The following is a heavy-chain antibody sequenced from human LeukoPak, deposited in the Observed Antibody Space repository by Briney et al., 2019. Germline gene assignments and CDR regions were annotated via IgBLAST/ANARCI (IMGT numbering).Heavy chain of an antibody. V-gene: IGHV3-23*01. J-gene: IGHJ4*02. CDR3: AKDTGYSYGYSDY. D-gene: IGHD5-18*01. Sequence: GGSLRLSCAASGFTFSSYAMSWVRQAPGKGLELVSAISGSGGSTYYADSVKGRFTISRDNSKNTLYLQMNSLRAEDTAVYYCAKDTGYSYGYSDYWGQGTLVTVSS. CDR1: GFTFSSYA. CDR2: ISGSGGST.